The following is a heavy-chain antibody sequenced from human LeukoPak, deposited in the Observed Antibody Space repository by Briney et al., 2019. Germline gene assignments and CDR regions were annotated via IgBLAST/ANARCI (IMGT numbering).Heavy chain of an antibody. D-gene: IGHD3-22*01. CDR2: ISSSGGST. CDR1: GFTFSSYA. Sequence: PGGSLRLSCAASGFTFSSYAMHWVRQAPGKGLEYVSAISSSGGSTYYANSVKGRFTISRDNSKNTLYLQMGSLRAEDMAVYYCARARGYYDSSGYDYWGQGTLVAVSS. V-gene: IGHV3-64*01. CDR3: ARARGYYDSSGYDY. J-gene: IGHJ4*02.